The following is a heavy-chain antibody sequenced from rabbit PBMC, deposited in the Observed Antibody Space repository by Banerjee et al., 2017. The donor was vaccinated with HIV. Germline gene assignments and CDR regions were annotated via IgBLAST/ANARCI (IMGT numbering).Heavy chain of an antibody. V-gene: IGHV1S45*01. CDR3: ARDLAAVIGWNFGW. CDR1: GFSFSDRDV. D-gene: IGHD4-1*01. Sequence: QEQLEESGGGLVKPEGSLTLTCKASGFSFSDRDVMCWVRQAPGKGLEWIACINTATAKGVYASWVNGRFTISSTSSTTVPLQMTSLTAADTATYFCARDLAAVIGWNFGWWGPGTLVTVS. J-gene: IGHJ6*01. CDR2: INTATAKG.